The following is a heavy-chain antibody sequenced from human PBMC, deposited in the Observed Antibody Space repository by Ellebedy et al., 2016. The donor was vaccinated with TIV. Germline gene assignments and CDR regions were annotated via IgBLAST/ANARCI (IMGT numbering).Heavy chain of an antibody. Sequence: AASVKVSCKASGYTFTSYYMHWVRQAPGQGLEWMGIINPSGGSTSYAQKLQGRVTMTRDTSTSTVYMELRSLRSEDTAVYYCARDRGGVGATNGFDYWGQGTLVTVSS. D-gene: IGHD1-26*01. CDR1: GYTFTSYY. V-gene: IGHV1-46*04. J-gene: IGHJ4*02. CDR3: ARDRGGVGATNGFDY. CDR2: INPSGGST.